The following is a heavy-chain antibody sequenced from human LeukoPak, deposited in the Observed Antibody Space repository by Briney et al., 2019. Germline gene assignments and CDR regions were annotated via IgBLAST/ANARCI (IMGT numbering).Heavy chain of an antibody. J-gene: IGHJ5*02. Sequence: SGGSLRLSCAASGFTFSSYAMSWVRQAPGKGLEWVSGISGNGVSTYYADSVKGRFTISRDNSKNTLYLQMNSLRAEDRAVYYCAKVNSSWYWFDPWGQGTLVTVSS. V-gene: IGHV3-23*01. CDR3: AKVNSSWYWFDP. D-gene: IGHD6-13*01. CDR1: GFTFSSYA. CDR2: ISGNGVST.